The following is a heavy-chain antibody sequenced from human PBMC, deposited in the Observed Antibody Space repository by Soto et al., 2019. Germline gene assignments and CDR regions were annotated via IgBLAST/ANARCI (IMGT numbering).Heavy chain of an antibody. CDR2: ITGSGATI. V-gene: IGHV3-48*01. CDR1: GFAFRGYS. Sequence: TGGSLRLSCEASGFAFRGYSMHWFRQAPGKGLEWISYITGSGATIDYADSVKGRFTISRDNAKNSLFLQMNSLRVEDTAVYYCARDVNGDSAPFWGQGTPVTVSS. CDR3: ARDVNGDSAPF. D-gene: IGHD4-17*01. J-gene: IGHJ4*02.